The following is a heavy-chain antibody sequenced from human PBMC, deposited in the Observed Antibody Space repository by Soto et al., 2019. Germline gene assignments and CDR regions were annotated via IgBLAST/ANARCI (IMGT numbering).Heavy chain of an antibody. D-gene: IGHD2-2*01. CDR3: ARVPDY. J-gene: IGHJ4*02. V-gene: IGHV4-30-2*01. CDR2: MYHSGST. CDR1: GGSISSGGYS. Sequence: QLQLQESGSGLVKPSQTLSLTCAVSGGSISSGGYSWSWIRQPPGKGLEWIGYMYHSGSTYYNPSPKSRVTIPIDRAKNQFSLKLSSVAAADTAVDYCARVPDYWGQGILVTVSS.